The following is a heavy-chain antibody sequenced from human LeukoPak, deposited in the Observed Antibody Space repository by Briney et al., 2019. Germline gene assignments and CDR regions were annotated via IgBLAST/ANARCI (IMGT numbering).Heavy chain of an antibody. J-gene: IGHJ4*02. V-gene: IGHV4-59*01. CDR2: IYYSGST. CDR1: GGSISSYY. Sequence: SETLSLTCTVSGGSISSYYWSWIRQPPGKGLEWIGYIYYSGSTNYNPSLKSRVTISVDTSKNQFSLKLSSVTAADTAVYYCARVSLSSGWYMRGGYFDYWGQGTLVTVSS. D-gene: IGHD6-19*01. CDR3: ARVSLSSGWYMRGGYFDY.